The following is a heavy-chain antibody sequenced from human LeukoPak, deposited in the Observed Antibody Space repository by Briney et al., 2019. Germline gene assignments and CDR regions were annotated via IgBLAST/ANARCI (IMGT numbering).Heavy chain of an antibody. J-gene: IGHJ4*02. CDR1: GFTFSSYA. V-gene: IGHV3-30-3*01. CDR3: ARAVGASGGY. D-gene: IGHD1-26*01. Sequence: GGSLRLSCAASGFTFSSYAMHWVRQAPGKGLEWVVVISYDGSNKYYADSVKGRFTISRDNSKNTLYLQMNSLRAEDTAVYYCARAVGASGGYWGQGTLVTVSS. CDR2: ISYDGSNK.